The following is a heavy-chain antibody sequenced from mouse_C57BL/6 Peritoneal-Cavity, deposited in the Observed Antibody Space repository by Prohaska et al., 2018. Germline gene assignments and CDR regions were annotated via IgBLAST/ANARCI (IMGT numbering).Heavy chain of an antibody. D-gene: IGHD1-1*01. CDR3: ARGGVANYYFDY. J-gene: IGHJ2*01. CDR2: IWSGGST. Sequence: GKGLEWLGVIWSGGSTDYNAALISRLSISKDNSKRQVFFTMNSLQADDTAIYYCARGGVANYYFDYWGQGTTLTVSS. V-gene: IGHV2-2*01.